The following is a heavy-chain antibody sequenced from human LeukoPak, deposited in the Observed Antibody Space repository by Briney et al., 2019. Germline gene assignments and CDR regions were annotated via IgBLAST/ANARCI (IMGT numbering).Heavy chain of an antibody. CDR2: IYYSGIT. CDR1: GGSISSYY. J-gene: IGHJ4*02. D-gene: IGHD4-17*01. Sequence: PSETLSLTCTVSGGSISSYYWSWIRQPPGKGLEWIGYIYYSGITDYNPSLKSRVTISVDTSKNQFSLKLSSVTAADTAVYFCARVYGDYIDYWGQGTLVTVSS. V-gene: IGHV4-59*12. CDR3: ARVYGDYIDY.